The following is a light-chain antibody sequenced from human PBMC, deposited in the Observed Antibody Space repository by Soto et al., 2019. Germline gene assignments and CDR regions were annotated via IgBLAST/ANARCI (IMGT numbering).Light chain of an antibody. CDR2: AAS. V-gene: IGKV3-15*01. J-gene: IGKJ5*01. CDR1: QSVSSK. CDR3: QQYNNWPLT. Sequence: EIVMTQSPATLSVSTGERATLSFRASQSVSSKLAWYQQKPGQAPRLLIYAASTRATGIPARFSGSGSGTEFTLTITSLQSEDFAVYWCQQYNNWPLTFGPGTRLEIK.